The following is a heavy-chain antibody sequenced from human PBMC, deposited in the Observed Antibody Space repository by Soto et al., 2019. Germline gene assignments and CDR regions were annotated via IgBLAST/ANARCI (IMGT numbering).Heavy chain of an antibody. D-gene: IGHD6-13*01. Sequence: ASVKVSCKASGYTFTSYGISWVRQAPGQGLEWMGWISAYNGNTNYAQKLQGRVTMTTDTSTSTAYMELRSLRSDDTAVYYCARDTYSSSWYGKYYYYGMDVWGQGTTVTVSS. CDR3: ARDTYSSSWYGKYYYYGMDV. CDR1: GYTFTSYG. CDR2: ISAYNGNT. J-gene: IGHJ6*02. V-gene: IGHV1-18*04.